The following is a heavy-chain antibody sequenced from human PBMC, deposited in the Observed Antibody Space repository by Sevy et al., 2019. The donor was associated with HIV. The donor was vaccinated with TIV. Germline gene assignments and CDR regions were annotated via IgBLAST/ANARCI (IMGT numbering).Heavy chain of an antibody. V-gene: IGHV3-48*03. Sequence: GGSLRLSCAASGFTFSSHEMSWDRQAPGKGLEWISYITRSGSSIYYADSVKGRFTISRDNAKNSLYLQMNSLRAEDTAVYYCARGWFDTWGQGTLVTVSS. J-gene: IGHJ5*02. CDR3: ARGWFDT. CDR1: GFTFSSHE. CDR2: ITRSGSSI.